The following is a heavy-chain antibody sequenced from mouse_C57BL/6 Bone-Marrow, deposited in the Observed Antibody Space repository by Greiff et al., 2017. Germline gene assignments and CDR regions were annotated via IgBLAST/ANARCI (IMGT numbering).Heavy chain of an antibody. Sequence: QVQLQQSGTELVKPGASVKLSCKASGYTFTSYWMHWVKPRPGQGLEWIGNINPSNGGTNYNEKFKSKATLTVDKSSSTAYMQLSSLTSEDSAVYYCARWDWDVPYFDYWGQGTTLTVSS. J-gene: IGHJ2*01. D-gene: IGHD4-1*01. CDR3: ARWDWDVPYFDY. CDR2: INPSNGGT. V-gene: IGHV1-53*01. CDR1: GYTFTSYW.